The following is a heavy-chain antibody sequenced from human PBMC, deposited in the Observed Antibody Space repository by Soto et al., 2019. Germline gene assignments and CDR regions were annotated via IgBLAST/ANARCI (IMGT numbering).Heavy chain of an antibody. CDR3: ASGGGIQLWYGDYFDY. V-gene: IGHV3-53*01. Sequence: EVQLVESGGGLIQPGGSLRLSCAASGFTVSSNYMSWVRQAPGTGLEWVSVIYSGGSTYYADPVKGRFTISRNNSKNTLYVQVTSLKAGDTALYYFASGGGIQLWYGDYFDYWDQGTLVTVSS. CDR1: GFTVSSNY. J-gene: IGHJ4*02. CDR2: IYSGGST. D-gene: IGHD5-18*01.